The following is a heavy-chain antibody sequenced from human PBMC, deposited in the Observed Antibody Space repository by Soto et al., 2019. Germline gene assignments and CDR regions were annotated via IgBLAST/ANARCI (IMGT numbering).Heavy chain of an antibody. CDR1: GFTFDDYA. J-gene: IGHJ4*02. D-gene: IGHD6-19*01. V-gene: IGHV3-9*01. Sequence: GGSLRLSCAASGFTFDDYAMHWVRQAPGKGLEWVSGISWNSGSIGYADSVKGRFTISRDNAKNSLYLQMNSLRAEDTAVYYCARVSSGWWYFDYWGQGTLLTVSS. CDR3: ARVSSGWWYFDY. CDR2: ISWNSGSI.